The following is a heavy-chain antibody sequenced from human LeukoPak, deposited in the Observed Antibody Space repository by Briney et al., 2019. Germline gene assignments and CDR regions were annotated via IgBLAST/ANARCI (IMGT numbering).Heavy chain of an antibody. CDR2: FDPEDGET. Sequence: ASVKVSCKVSGYTLTELSMHWVRQAPGKGLEWMGGFDPEDGETIYAQKFQGRVTMTEDTSTDTAYMELSSLRSEDTAVYYCATVSKSSSRYYYYMDVWGKGTTVTVSS. D-gene: IGHD6-13*01. V-gene: IGHV1-24*01. J-gene: IGHJ6*03. CDR1: GYTLTELS. CDR3: ATVSKSSSRYYYYMDV.